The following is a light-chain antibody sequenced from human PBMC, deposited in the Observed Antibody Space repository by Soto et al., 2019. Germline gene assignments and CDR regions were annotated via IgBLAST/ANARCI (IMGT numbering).Light chain of an antibody. CDR3: PSYTSSSTLYV. CDR2: DVS. Sequence: QSALTQPASVSGSPGQSIAISCTGTSSDVGGYNYVSWYQQHPGKAPKLMIYDVSNRPSGVSNRFSGSKSGNTASLTISGLQAEDEADYYCPSYTSSSTLYVFGTGTKLTVL. V-gene: IGLV2-14*03. CDR1: SSDVGGYNY. J-gene: IGLJ1*01.